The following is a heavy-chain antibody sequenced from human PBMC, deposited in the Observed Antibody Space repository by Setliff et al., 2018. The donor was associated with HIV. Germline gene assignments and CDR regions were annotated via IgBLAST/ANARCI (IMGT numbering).Heavy chain of an antibody. CDR2: IYASGST. J-gene: IGHJ4*02. CDR3: AKGAGFYGDYTFDH. D-gene: IGHD4-17*01. Sequence: SETLSLTCTVSGGSINSGSYYWNWIRQPAGKGLEWIGHIYASGSTNYNPSLKSRVTMSVDTSKNQFSLKLRSVTAADTAVYYCAKGAGFYGDYTFDHWGQGRQVTVSS. V-gene: IGHV4-61*09. CDR1: GGSINSGSYY.